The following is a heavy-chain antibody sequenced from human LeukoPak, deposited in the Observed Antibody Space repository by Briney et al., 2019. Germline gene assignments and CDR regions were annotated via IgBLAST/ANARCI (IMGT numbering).Heavy chain of an antibody. CDR1: GFTVSNNY. Sequence: GGSLRLSCAASGFTVSNNYMSWVRQAPGKGLEWVSIIYDGGRTYYADSVRGRFTISRDNSKNMLYLQMSSLRAEDTAVYYCAKGLLTAGSHNCMDVWGKGTTVTVSS. CDR3: AKGLLTAGSHNCMDV. J-gene: IGHJ6*03. CDR2: IYDGGRT. D-gene: IGHD2-21*02. V-gene: IGHV3-53*01.